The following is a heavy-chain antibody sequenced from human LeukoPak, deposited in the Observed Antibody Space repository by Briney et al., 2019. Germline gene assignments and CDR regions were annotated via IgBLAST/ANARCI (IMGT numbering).Heavy chain of an antibody. CDR2: IYPGDSDT. V-gene: IGHV5-51*01. CDR3: ARAYYYDSSGYSPHPNWFDP. Sequence: GESLKISCKGSGYSFTSYWIGWVRQMPGKGLEWMGIIYPGDSDTRYSPSFQGQVTISADKSISTAYLQWSSLKASDTAMYYCARAYYYDSSGYSPHPNWFDPWGQGTLVTVSS. CDR1: GYSFTSYW. J-gene: IGHJ5*02. D-gene: IGHD3-22*01.